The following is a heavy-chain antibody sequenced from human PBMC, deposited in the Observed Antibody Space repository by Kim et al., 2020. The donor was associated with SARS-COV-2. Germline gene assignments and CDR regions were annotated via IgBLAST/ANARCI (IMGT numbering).Heavy chain of an antibody. CDR2: ISYDGSNK. CDR1: GFTFSSYA. J-gene: IGHJ6*02. CDR3: ARDLGVDNWNYGWTYYYYSMDV. V-gene: IGHV3-30-3*01. D-gene: IGHD1-7*01. Sequence: GGSLRLSCAASGFTFSSYAMHWVRQAPGKGLEWVAVISYDGSNKYYADSVKGRFTISRDNSKNTLYLQMNSLRAEDTAVYYCARDLGVDNWNYGWTYYYYSMDVWGQGTTVTVSS.